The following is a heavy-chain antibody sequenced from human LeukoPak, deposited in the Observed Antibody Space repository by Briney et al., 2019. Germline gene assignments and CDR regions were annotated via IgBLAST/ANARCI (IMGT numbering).Heavy chain of an antibody. Sequence: SETLSLTCTVSGGSISGSNYYWGWIRQPPGKGLEWIGEINHSGSTNYNPSLKSRVTISVDTSKNQFSLKLSSVTAADTAVYYCARGDWTTDFDYWGQGTLVTVSS. CDR2: INHSGST. D-gene: IGHD1-1*01. CDR3: ARGDWTTDFDY. J-gene: IGHJ4*02. V-gene: IGHV4-39*07. CDR1: GGSISGSNYY.